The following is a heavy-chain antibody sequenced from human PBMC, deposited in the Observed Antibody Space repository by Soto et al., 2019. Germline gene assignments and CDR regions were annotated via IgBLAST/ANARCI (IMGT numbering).Heavy chain of an antibody. J-gene: IGHJ6*02. CDR1: GYTFTSYD. CDR2: IIPIFGTA. Sequence: SVKVSCKASGYTFTSYDINWVRQATGQGLEWMGGIIPIFGTANYAQKFQGRVTITADESTSTAYMELSSLRSEDTAVYYCARRCSSTSCLAHYYYYGMDVWGQGTTVTVSS. D-gene: IGHD2-2*01. CDR3: ARRCSSTSCLAHYYYYGMDV. V-gene: IGHV1-69*13.